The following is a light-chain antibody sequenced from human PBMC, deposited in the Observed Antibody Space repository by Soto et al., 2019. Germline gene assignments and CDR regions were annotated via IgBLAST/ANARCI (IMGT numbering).Light chain of an antibody. CDR1: QSXXXSSNXXNY. CDR3: QQYYSNPT. CDR2: WAS. Sequence: QXPXXXXVXXXXXXXINCKSSQSXXXSSNXXNYLAWYQHKPGQPPKLLIYWASTRVSGVPERFXGXXSXXDFTLTISSLQTEDVAVYYCQQYYSNPTFGQGTKVEIK. J-gene: IGKJ1*01. V-gene: IGKV4-1*01.